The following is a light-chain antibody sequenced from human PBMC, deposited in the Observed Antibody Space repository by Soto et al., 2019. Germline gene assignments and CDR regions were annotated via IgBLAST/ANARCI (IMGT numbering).Light chain of an antibody. V-gene: IGKV3-11*01. CDR1: QSVGYH. CDR3: QQSYT. Sequence: EIVLTQSPATLSLSPGERATLSCRASQSVGYHLAWYQQKPGQAPRLLIYDASNRATGIPARFSGSGSGTDFTLAISSLQPDDFGTYFCQQSYTFGQGTKVDIK. J-gene: IGKJ2*01. CDR2: DAS.